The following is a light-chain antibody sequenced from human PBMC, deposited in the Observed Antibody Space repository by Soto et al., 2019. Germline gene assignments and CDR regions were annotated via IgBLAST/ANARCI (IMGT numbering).Light chain of an antibody. J-gene: IGKJ5*01. CDR3: QQYNNWPIT. CDR1: QSVADN. CDR2: GAS. V-gene: IGKV3-15*01. Sequence: EVVMTQSPATLSVSPGERVTLSCRSSQSVADNLAWFQQKPGQGPRLLIYGASTRATGITARFSGSGSETDFTLTISSLRSEDSAVYHCQQYNNWPITFGQGIRLEI.